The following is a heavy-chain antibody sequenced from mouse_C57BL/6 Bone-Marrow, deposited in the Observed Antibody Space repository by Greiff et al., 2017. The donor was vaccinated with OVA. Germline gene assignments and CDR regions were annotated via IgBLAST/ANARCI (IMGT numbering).Heavy chain of an antibody. CDR1: GFSLSTFGMG. J-gene: IGHJ1*03. Sequence: QVTLKVSGPGILQPSQTLSLTCSFSGFSLSTFGMGVGWIRQPSGKGLEWLAHIWWYDDKYYNPALKSRLTISKDTSKNQVFLKIANVDTADTATYYCARMGYYGSSPHWYFDVWGTGTTVTVSS. D-gene: IGHD1-1*01. CDR2: IWWYDDK. CDR3: ARMGYYGSSPHWYFDV. V-gene: IGHV8-8*01.